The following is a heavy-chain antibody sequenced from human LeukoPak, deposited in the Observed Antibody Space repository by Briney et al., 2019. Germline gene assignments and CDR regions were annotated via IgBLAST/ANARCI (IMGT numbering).Heavy chain of an antibody. CDR2: IYTSGST. D-gene: IGHD1-26*01. J-gene: IGHJ6*03. Sequence: SETLSHTCTVSGGSISSYYWSWLRQPPGKGLEWIGYIYTSGSTNYNPSLKSRVTISVDTSKNQFSLKLSSVTAADTAVYYCARHWELLEGDYYYYYMDVWGKGTTVTVSS. V-gene: IGHV4-4*09. CDR3: ARHWELLEGDYYYYYMDV. CDR1: GGSISSYY.